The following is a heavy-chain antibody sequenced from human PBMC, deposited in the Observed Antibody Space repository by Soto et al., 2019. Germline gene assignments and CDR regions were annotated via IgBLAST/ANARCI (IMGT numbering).Heavy chain of an antibody. CDR1: GYTFTSYD. CDR3: ARGSSYGMDV. CDR2: INPSGGST. J-gene: IGHJ6*02. Sequence: QVQLVQSGAEVKKPGASVKVSCKASGYTFTSYDMHWVRQAPGHGLEWMGRINPSGGSTSYAQKFQGRVTMTRDTSTSTVYMELSSLISEDTAVYYCARGSSYGMDVWGQGTTVTVSS. V-gene: IGHV1-46*01.